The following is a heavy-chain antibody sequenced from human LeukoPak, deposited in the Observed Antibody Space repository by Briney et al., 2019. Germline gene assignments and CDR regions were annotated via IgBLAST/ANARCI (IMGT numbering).Heavy chain of an antibody. CDR3: ARHDTAMDNDY. D-gene: IGHD5-18*01. Sequence: GASVKVSCKASGYTFTSYGISWVRQAPGQGLEWMGGIIPIFGTANYAQKFQGRVTITADESTSTAYMELSSLRSEDTAVYYCARHDTAMDNDYWGQGTLVTVSS. V-gene: IGHV1-69*13. J-gene: IGHJ4*02. CDR2: IIPIFGTA. CDR1: GYTFTSYG.